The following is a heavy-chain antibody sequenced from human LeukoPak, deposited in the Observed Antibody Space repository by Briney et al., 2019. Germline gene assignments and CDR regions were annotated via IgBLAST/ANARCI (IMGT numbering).Heavy chain of an antibody. CDR3: ARDGRDYDILTGFWDSHAFDI. Sequence: NPGGSLRLSCAASGFTFSSYSMNWVRQAPGKGLEWVSSISSSSSYIYYADSVKGRFTISRDNAKNSLYLQMNSLRAEDTAVYYCARDGRDYDILTGFWDSHAFDIWGQGTMVTVSS. D-gene: IGHD3-9*01. CDR2: ISSSSSYI. V-gene: IGHV3-21*01. J-gene: IGHJ3*02. CDR1: GFTFSSYS.